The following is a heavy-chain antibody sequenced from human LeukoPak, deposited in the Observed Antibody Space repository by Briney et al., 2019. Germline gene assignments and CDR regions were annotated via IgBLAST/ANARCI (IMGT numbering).Heavy chain of an antibody. CDR2: IYYSGST. CDR3: ARGNGDYYYYGMDV. D-gene: IGHD4-17*01. CDR1: GGSISSYY. J-gene: IGHJ6*02. V-gene: IGHV4-59*08. Sequence: SETLSLTCTVSGGSISSYYWSWIRQPPGKGLEWIGYIYYSGSTNYNPSLKSRVTISVDTSKNQFSLKLSSVTATDTAVYYCARGNGDYYYYGMDVWGQGTTVTVSS.